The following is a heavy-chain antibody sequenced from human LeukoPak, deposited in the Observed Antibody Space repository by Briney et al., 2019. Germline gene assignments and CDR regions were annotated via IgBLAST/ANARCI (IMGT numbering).Heavy chain of an antibody. V-gene: IGHV1-18*01. CDR1: GYNFITYG. CDR3: ARDYCTGTGCRHGLGF. D-gene: IGHD2-8*02. CDR2: INPHNGNT. Sequence: ASVKVSCKPSGYNFITYGINWVRQSPGQGLEWMAWINPHNGNTEYAQRLQGRLSVTTDTPTSTAHMEMRSLSSDDTAVYFCARDYCTGTGCRHGLGFWGQGTLVTVSS. J-gene: IGHJ4*02.